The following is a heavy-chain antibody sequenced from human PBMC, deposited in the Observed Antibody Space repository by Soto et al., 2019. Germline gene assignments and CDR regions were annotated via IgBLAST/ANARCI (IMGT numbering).Heavy chain of an antibody. Sequence: SETLSLTCTVSGGSISSYYWSWIRQPPGKGLEWIGYIYHSGSSNYNPSLKSRVTILLDTSKNQLSLKLSSVTAADTAVYYCARQRSVVVTPWWGDPWGQGTLVTVS. CDR3: ARQRSVVVTPWWGDP. CDR1: GGSISSYY. D-gene: IGHD2-15*01. J-gene: IGHJ5*02. CDR2: IYHSGSS. V-gene: IGHV4-59*08.